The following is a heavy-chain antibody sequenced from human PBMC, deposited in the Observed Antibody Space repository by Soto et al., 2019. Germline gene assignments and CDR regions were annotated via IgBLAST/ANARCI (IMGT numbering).Heavy chain of an antibody. CDR1: GFPFSNYA. Sequence: PGGSLRLSCAASGFPFSNYAMNWVRQAPGKGLEWVSTISKNGDSTFNADSVKGRFTVSRDNSKSTLYLQMNSLRAEDTAVYHCAKVEYYDFWSGYYYYYGLDAWGQGTTVTVSS. V-gene: IGHV3-23*01. D-gene: IGHD3-3*01. J-gene: IGHJ6*02. CDR3: AKVEYYDFWSGYYYYYGLDA. CDR2: ISKNGDST.